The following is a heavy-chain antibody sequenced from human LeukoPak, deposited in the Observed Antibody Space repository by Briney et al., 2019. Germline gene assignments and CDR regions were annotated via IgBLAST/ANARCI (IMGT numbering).Heavy chain of an antibody. CDR3: ARAMVVAATPFDY. Sequence: SETLSLTCTVSGGSISSYYWSWIRQPPGKGLEWIGYIYYSGSTNYNPSLKSRLTISLPTSKNQFSLKLSSVTAADTAVYYCARAMVVAATPFDYWGQGTLVTVSS. CDR2: IYYSGST. CDR1: GGSISSYY. J-gene: IGHJ4*02. D-gene: IGHD2-15*01. V-gene: IGHV4-59*08.